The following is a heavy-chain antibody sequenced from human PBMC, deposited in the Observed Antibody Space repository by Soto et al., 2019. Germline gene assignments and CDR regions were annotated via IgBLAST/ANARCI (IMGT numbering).Heavy chain of an antibody. CDR1: GFIFSNHW. J-gene: IGHJ4*02. CDR3: AKDLSLAAAGLFDY. D-gene: IGHD6-13*01. CDR2: ISPDGSRF. V-gene: IGHV3-7*01. Sequence: PGGSLRLSCAASGFIFSNHWLSWSRQAPGKGLEWVANISPDGSRFSYADSVNGRFTISRDNAKNSLYLQMSSLRVEDTAVYYCAKDLSLAAAGLFDYWGQGTLVTVSS.